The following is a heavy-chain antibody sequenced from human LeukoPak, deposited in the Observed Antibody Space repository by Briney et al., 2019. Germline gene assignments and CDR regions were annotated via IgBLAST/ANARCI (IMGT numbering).Heavy chain of an antibody. CDR2: IKQDGSEK. CDR3: ARGGYSFDY. V-gene: IGHV3-7*01. CDR1: GFTFSSYW. D-gene: IGHD5-18*01. J-gene: IGHJ4*02. Sequence: GGSLRLSCAASGFTFSSYWMNWVRQAPGKGLEWVANIKQDGSEKDYVDSVTGRFTMSRDNAKNSLDLQMNSLRVEDTAVYYCARGGYSFDYLGQGTLVAVSS.